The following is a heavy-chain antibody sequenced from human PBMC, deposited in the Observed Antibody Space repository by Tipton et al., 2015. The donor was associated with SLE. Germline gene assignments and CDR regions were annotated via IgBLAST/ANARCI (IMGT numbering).Heavy chain of an antibody. V-gene: IGHV4-34*01. D-gene: IGHD2-2*01. Sequence: LRLSCTVSGGSISSYYWSWIRQPPGKGLEWIGEINHSGSTNYNPSLKSRVTISVDTSKNQFSLKLSSVTAADTAVYYCARDSVGYCSSTSCSDYGGIDYWGQGTLVTVSS. J-gene: IGHJ4*02. CDR1: GGSISSYY. CDR2: INHSGST. CDR3: ARDSVGYCSSTSCSDYGGIDY.